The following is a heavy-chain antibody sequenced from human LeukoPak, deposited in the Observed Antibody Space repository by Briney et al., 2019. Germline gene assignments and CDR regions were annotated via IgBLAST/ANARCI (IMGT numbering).Heavy chain of an antibody. CDR2: INPSGGST. J-gene: IGHJ4*02. CDR3: AREMESSGWYGSRFDY. D-gene: IGHD6-19*01. Sequence: ASVKVSCKASGYTFTSYAMNWVRQAPGQGLEWMGIINPSGGSTSYAQKFQGRVTMTRDTSTSTVYMELSSLRSEDTAVYYCAREMESSGWYGSRFDYWGQGTLVTVSS. CDR1: GYTFTSYA. V-gene: IGHV1-46*01.